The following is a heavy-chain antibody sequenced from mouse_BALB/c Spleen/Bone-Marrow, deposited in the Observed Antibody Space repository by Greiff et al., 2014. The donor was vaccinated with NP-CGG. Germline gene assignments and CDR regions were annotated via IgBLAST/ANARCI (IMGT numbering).Heavy chain of an antibody. V-gene: IGHV4-1*02. CDR1: GFDFSRYW. CDR2: INPDSSTI. D-gene: IGHD1-3*01. Sequence: EVQLQQSGGGLVQPGGSLKLSCAASGFDFSRYWMSWVRQAPGKGLEWIGEINPDSSTINHTPSLKDKFIISRDNAKNTLYLQMSKVRSEDTALYYCAREWDWYFDVWGAGTTVTVSS. J-gene: IGHJ1*01. CDR3: AREWDWYFDV.